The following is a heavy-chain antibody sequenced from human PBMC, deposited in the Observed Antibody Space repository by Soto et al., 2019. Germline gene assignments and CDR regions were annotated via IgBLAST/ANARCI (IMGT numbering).Heavy chain of an antibody. J-gene: IGHJ4*02. V-gene: IGHV3-30-3*01. CDR1: GFTFSSYA. CDR3: ATSFNLVRDHTH. CDR2: ISYDGSNK. Sequence: GGSLRLSCAASGFTFSSYAMHWVRQAPGKGLEWVAVISYDGSNKYYADSVKGRFTISRDNSKNTLYLQMNSLRAEDTAVYYCATSFNLVRDHTHWGQGTLVTVSS. D-gene: IGHD3-10*01.